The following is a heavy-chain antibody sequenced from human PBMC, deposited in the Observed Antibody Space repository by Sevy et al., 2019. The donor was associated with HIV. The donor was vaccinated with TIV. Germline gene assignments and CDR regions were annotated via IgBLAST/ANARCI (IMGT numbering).Heavy chain of an antibody. V-gene: IGHV1-8*01. CDR1: GYSFTSYD. D-gene: IGHD1-1*01. Sequence: ASVKVSCKASGYSFTSYDINWVRQATGQGLEWMGWMNPNSGNTGYAQKFQGRVTLTMNTSISTAYMELSGLTSEDTGIYYCARRKEERRPLGYWGQGALVTVSS. CDR3: ARRKEERRPLGY. J-gene: IGHJ4*02. CDR2: MNPNSGNT.